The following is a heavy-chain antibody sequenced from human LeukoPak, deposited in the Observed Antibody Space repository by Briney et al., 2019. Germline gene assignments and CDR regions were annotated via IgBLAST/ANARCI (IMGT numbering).Heavy chain of an antibody. CDR2: IRDSCEA. V-gene: IGHV3-66*03. CDR1: WFSVSGYY. D-gene: IGHD3/OR15-3a*01. CDR3: ARDRAANQDWVEFDP. J-gene: IGHJ5*02. Sequence: AGGSLRISCAVSWFSVSGYYMSWVRQAPPERLQGGGLIRDSCEAFYADFARGRFAISRDESENTLYLQMNSLRVEDTAVYFCARDRAANQDWVEFDPWGQGTPVIVSS.